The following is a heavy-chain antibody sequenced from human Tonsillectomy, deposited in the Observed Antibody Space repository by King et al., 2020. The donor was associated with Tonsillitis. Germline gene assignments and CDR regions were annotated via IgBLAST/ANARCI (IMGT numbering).Heavy chain of an antibody. D-gene: IGHD2-15*01. CDR2: VRNRGRSYST. CDR1: GFTYSEHY. J-gene: IGHJ4*02. Sequence: VQLVESGGGLVQPGVSLRLSCAASGFTYSEHYIDWVRQAPGKGLEWVGRVRNRGRSYSTEYAASVKGRVTISRDDSKNSRFLQMISLKTEDTVLYYCVRDRIGCYSWDYWGQGTLVPVSS. CDR3: VRDRIGCYSWDY. V-gene: IGHV3-72*01.